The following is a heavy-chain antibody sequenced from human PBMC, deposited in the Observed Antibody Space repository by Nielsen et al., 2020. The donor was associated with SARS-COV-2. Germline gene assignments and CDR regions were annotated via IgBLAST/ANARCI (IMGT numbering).Heavy chain of an antibody. CDR2: INNDGSIT. D-gene: IGHD2-8*01. V-gene: IGHV3-74*01. Sequence: GESLKISCAASGFAFSTYWMHWVRQAPGKGLVWVARINNDGSITNYADSVTGRFTISRDKSKNTLYLQMDSLRVEDTAVYYCATLIEYNTNGLILDDEYWGQGALVTVSS. CDR1: GFAFSTYW. CDR3: ATLIEYNTNGLILDDEY. J-gene: IGHJ4*02.